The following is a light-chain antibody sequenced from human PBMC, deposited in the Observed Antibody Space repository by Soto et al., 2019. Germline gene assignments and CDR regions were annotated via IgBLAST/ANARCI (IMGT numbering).Light chain of an antibody. Sequence: EIVVTQPPATLSVSPGERATLSCRASQSVSSYLAWYQQKPGQAPRLLIYDASNRATGIPARFSGSGSGTDFTLTITSLQPEDFATYYCQQSHSFPLTFGGGTKVDI. CDR1: QSVSSY. CDR3: QQSHSFPLT. J-gene: IGKJ4*01. V-gene: IGKV3-11*01. CDR2: DAS.